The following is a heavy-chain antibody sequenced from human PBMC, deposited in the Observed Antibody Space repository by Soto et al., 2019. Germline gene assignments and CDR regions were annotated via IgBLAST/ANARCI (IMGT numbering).Heavy chain of an antibody. V-gene: IGHV3-21*01. Sequence: GGSLRLSCISSGFTFRTYTMNWVRQAPGKGLEWVSGIRGFSPYTFYAESVRGRFTISRDNAKNSLYLQMNSLRAEDTAVYYCARDRGYDAHDYYYNAMDVWGQGTTVTVSS. D-gene: IGHD2-15*01. CDR1: GFTFRTYT. J-gene: IGHJ6*02. CDR2: IRGFSPYT. CDR3: ARDRGYDAHDYYYNAMDV.